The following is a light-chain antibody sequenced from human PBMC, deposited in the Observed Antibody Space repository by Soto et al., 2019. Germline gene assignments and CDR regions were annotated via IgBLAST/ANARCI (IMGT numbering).Light chain of an antibody. Sequence: DIVLTQSPLSLPVTHGEPASISCRSSQSLLSSNGNNYLDWYLQKPGQSPQVLIYAASSLQSGVPSRFSGSGSGTDFTLTISSLQPEDFATYYCQQSYSPRFTFGGGTKVDIK. V-gene: IGKV2-28*01. CDR3: QQSYSPRFT. CDR2: AAS. J-gene: IGKJ4*01. CDR1: QSLLSSNGNNY.